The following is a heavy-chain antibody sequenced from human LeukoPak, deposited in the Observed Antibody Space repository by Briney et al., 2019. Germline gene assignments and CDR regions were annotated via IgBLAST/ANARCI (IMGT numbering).Heavy chain of an antibody. V-gene: IGHV3-21*01. D-gene: IGHD6-6*01. CDR1: GFNPSVYW. Sequence: PGGSLRLSCAASGFNPSVYWMSWVRQAPGKGLEWVSSISSSRGYIYYADSVKVRFTISRDNAKNSLYLQMDSLRAEDTAVYYCAREAGLWTDSSSPTFDYWGQGTLVTVSS. CDR3: AREAGLWTDSSSPTFDY. CDR2: ISSSRGYI. J-gene: IGHJ4*02.